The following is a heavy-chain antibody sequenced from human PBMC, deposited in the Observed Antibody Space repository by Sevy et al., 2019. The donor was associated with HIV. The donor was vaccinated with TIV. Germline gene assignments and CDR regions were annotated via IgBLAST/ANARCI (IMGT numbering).Heavy chain of an antibody. V-gene: IGHV3-11*01. CDR1: GFTFSDYY. CDR3: ARGSGAMVASYYYYYYMDV. Sequence: GGSLRLSCAASGFTFSDYYMSWIRQAPGKGLEWDSYISSSGSTIYYADSVKGRFTISRDNAKNSLYLQMNSLRAEDTAVYYCARGSGAMVASYYYYYYMDVWGKGTTVTVSS. D-gene: IGHD5-18*01. J-gene: IGHJ6*03. CDR2: ISSSGSTI.